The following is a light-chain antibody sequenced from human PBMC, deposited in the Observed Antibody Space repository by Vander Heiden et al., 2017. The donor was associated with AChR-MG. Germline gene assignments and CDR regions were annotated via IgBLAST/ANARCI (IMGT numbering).Light chain of an antibody. Sequence: DIVLTQSPGTLSLSPGDRATLSCRASQSVRNNYIAWYQQKPGQAPRLLIYAASIRATAPDRFSGSGSGSDFILTISRLEPEDFGVYYCQQYDTLPMYTFGQGTKLEIK. CDR2: AAS. CDR3: QQYDTLPMYT. CDR1: QSVRNNY. J-gene: IGKJ2*01. V-gene: IGKV3-20*01.